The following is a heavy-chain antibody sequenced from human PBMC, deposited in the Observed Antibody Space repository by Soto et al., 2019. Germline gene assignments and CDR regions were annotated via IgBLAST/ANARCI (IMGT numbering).Heavy chain of an antibody. CDR2: ISGSGDTT. V-gene: IGHV3-23*01. J-gene: IGHJ6*02. D-gene: IGHD6-13*01. CDR3: AKAPAKAAAAPRYYGMDV. CDR1: GFTFSSYA. Sequence: PGGSLRLSCAASGFTFSSYAMSWVRQAPGKGLEWVSTISGSGDTTYYADSVKGRFTISRDNSKNTLYLQMSSLRAEDTAVYYCAKAPAKAAAAPRYYGMDVWGQGTTVTVSS.